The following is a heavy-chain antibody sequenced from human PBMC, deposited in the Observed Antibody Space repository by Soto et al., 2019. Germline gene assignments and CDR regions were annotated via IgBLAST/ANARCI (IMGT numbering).Heavy chain of an antibody. J-gene: IGHJ6*02. CDR2: ISYDGSNK. V-gene: IGHV3-30*18. CDR3: AKGAMDTAMVYYYYGLDV. CDR1: GFIFSSYG. D-gene: IGHD5-18*01. Sequence: PGGSLRLSCAASGFIFSSYGMHWVRQAPGQGLEWVAVISYDGSNKYYADSVKGRFTISRDNSKNTLYLQMNSLTAEDTAVYYCAKGAMDTAMVYYYYGLDVWGQGTTVTVSS.